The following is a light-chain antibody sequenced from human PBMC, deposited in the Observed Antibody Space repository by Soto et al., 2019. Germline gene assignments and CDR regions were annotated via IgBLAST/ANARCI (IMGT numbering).Light chain of an antibody. CDR1: TSNILRNY. CDR2: MND. Sequence: QSVLTQPPSASGNPGQRLTISCSGSTSNILRNYVYWYRQFPGTAPRLLISMNDQRPSGVPDRFSGSKSGTSASLAISGLRSEDEADYYCASWDDSLSGYVFGTGTKVPVL. V-gene: IGLV1-47*01. J-gene: IGLJ1*01. CDR3: ASWDDSLSGYV.